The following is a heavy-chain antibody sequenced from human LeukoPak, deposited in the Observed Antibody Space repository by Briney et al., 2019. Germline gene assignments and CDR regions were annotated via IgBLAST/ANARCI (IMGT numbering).Heavy chain of an antibody. CDR3: AKAPGYCSSTSCYLGY. CDR1: GGSISSGSYY. CDR2: IYYSGST. Sequence: TSETLSLTCAVSGGSISSGSYYWSWIRQPAGKGLEWIGYIYYSGSTNYNPSLKSRVTISVDTSKNQFSLKLSSVTAADTAVYYCAKAPGYCSSTSCYLGYWGQGTLVTVSS. V-gene: IGHV4-61*10. J-gene: IGHJ4*02. D-gene: IGHD2-2*01.